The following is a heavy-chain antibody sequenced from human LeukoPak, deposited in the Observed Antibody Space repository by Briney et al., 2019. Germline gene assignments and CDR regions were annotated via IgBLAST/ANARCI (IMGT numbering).Heavy chain of an antibody. D-gene: IGHD3-10*01. J-gene: IGHJ6*02. CDR2: ISSSSSYI. CDR1: GFTFSSYS. Sequence: SGGSLRLSCAASGFTFSSYSMNWVRQAPGKGLEWVSSISSSSSYIYYADSVKGRFTISRDNAKNSLYLQMNSLRAEDTAVYYCARERGVRGTYYYYYGMDVWGQGTTVTVSS. V-gene: IGHV3-21*01. CDR3: ARERGVRGTYYYYYGMDV.